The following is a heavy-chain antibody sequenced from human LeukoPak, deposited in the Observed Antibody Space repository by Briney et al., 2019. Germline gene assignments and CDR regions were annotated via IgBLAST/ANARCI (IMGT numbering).Heavy chain of an antibody. V-gene: IGHV1-2*02. D-gene: IGHD3-22*01. Sequence: ASVKVSCKASGYTFTGYYIHWVRQAPGQGREWMGLVDPGSGGTNYAQNFQGRVTMTSDTSINTAYMELTRLRSNDTAMYYCARDFISMIVGDAFDMWAQGTMITVSS. CDR2: VDPGSGGT. J-gene: IGHJ3*02. CDR3: ARDFISMIVGDAFDM. CDR1: GYTFTGYY.